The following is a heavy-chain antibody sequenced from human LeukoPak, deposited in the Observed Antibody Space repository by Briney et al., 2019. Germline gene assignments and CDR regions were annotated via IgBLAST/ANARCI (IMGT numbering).Heavy chain of an antibody. V-gene: IGHV3-30*02. Sequence: GGSLRLSCAASGFTFSSYGMHWLRQAPGKGLEWVAFIRYDGSNKYYADSVMGRFTISRDNSKNTLYLQMNSLRAEDTAVYYCAKPLWFGESPWGQGTLVTVSS. CDR3: AKPLWFGESP. D-gene: IGHD3-10*01. CDR1: GFTFSSYG. CDR2: IRYDGSNK. J-gene: IGHJ5*02.